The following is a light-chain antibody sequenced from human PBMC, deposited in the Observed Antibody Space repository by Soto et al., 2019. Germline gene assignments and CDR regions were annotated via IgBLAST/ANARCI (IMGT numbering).Light chain of an antibody. Sequence: EIVMTQSPATLSVSPGERATLSCRASRNINRKLAWYQQKPGQAPRLLISGASTSATGIPARFSGSGSGTEFTRTISSLQSEDFAVYYFQQYYDYPPLIFGGGTKVEIK. CDR1: RNINRK. CDR3: QQYYDYPPLI. J-gene: IGKJ4*01. V-gene: IGKV3-15*01. CDR2: GAS.